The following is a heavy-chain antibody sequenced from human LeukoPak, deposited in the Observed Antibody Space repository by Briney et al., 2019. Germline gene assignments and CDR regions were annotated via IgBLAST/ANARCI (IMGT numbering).Heavy chain of an antibody. D-gene: IGHD6-19*01. Sequence: PSETLSLTCTVSGYSISNGYYWDWIRQPPGRGLEWIGNIYRSGSTSYNPSLKSRVTISVDTSKNQFSLKVNSVTAADTAVYYGARRHSSGWFYYWGQGTLVTVSS. CDR2: IYRSGST. J-gene: IGHJ4*02. CDR1: GYSISNGYY. V-gene: IGHV4-38-2*02. CDR3: ARRHSSGWFYY.